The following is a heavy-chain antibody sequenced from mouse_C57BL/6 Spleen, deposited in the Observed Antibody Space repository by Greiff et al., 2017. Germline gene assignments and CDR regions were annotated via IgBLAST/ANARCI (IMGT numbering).Heavy chain of an antibody. CDR2: IYPGDGDT. J-gene: IGHJ3*01. Sequence: QVQLQQSGPELVKPGASVKISCKASGYAFSSSWMNWVKQRPGKGLEWIGRIYPGDGDTNYNGKFKGKATLTADKSSSTAYMQLSSLTSEDSAVYFCARKANWDGFAYWGQGTLVTVSA. CDR3: ARKANWDGFAY. CDR1: GYAFSSSW. D-gene: IGHD4-1*01. V-gene: IGHV1-82*01.